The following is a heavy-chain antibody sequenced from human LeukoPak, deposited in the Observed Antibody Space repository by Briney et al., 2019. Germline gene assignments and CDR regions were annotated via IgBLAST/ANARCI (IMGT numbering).Heavy chain of an antibody. Sequence: GASVKVSCKASGGTFSSYAISWVRQAPGQGLEWMGGIIPIFGTANYAQKFQGRVTITADESTSTAYMELSSLRSEDTAVYYCARAGGAYGSGSWLDVWGKGTTVTISS. CDR1: GGTFSSYA. CDR2: IIPIFGTA. J-gene: IGHJ6*04. D-gene: IGHD3-10*01. V-gene: IGHV1-69*13. CDR3: ARAGGAYGSGSWLDV.